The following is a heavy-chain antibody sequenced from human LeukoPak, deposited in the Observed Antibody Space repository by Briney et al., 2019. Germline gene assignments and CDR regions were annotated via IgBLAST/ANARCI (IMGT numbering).Heavy chain of an antibody. V-gene: IGHV3-74*01. CDR1: GFTFSRSW. D-gene: IGHD6-19*01. J-gene: IGHJ4*02. CDR3: AKGGVYGSGWQHYFDY. CDR2: IIGDGSLI. Sequence: GGSLRLSCAASGFTFSRSWMHWVRQVPGKGLVWVSCIIGDGSLIHYADSVKGRFTVSRDNAKNTLYLQMNSLRAEDTAVHYCAKGGVYGSGWQHYFDYWGQGTLVTVSS.